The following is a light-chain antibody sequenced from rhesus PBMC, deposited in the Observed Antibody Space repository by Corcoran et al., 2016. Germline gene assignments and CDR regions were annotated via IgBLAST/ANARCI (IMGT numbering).Light chain of an antibody. J-gene: IGKJ2*01. V-gene: IGKV1-19*01. CDR3: QQYDNLPYS. Sequence: DIQMTQSPSSLSASVGDKVTISRPASQGISSWLAWYQQKPGKAPKPLIDNASILQSGVPSRFSGSGSGTDYTLTISSLQPEDFATCYCQQYDNLPYSFGQGTKVEIK. CDR1: QGISSW. CDR2: NAS.